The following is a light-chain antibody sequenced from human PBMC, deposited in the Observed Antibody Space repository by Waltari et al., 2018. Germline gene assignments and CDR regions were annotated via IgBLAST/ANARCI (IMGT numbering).Light chain of an antibody. V-gene: IGLV3-25*03. CDR2: KDS. J-gene: IGLJ1*01. Sequence: SYELTQPPSVSVSPGQTARITCSGDALPKQYAYWYQQKTGQAPVLVIYKDSGRPSGIPERFSGSSSGTTVTLTISGVQAEDEADYYCQSADSSGTYVFGTGTKVTVL. CDR3: QSADSSGTYV. CDR1: ALPKQY.